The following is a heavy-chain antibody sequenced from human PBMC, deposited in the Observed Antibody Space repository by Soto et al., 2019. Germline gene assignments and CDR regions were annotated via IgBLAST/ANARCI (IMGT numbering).Heavy chain of an antibody. CDR1: GFTFSSYS. D-gene: IGHD3-3*01. Sequence: EVQLVESGGGLVKPGGSLRLSCAASGFTFSSYSMNRVRQAPGQGLEWVSSISSSSSYIYYADSVKGRFTISRDNPKNSLYLQMNSLRAEDTAVYYCERETAGFWSGSDLDYWGQGTLVTVSS. J-gene: IGHJ4*02. CDR3: ERETAGFWSGSDLDY. CDR2: ISSSSSYI. V-gene: IGHV3-21*01.